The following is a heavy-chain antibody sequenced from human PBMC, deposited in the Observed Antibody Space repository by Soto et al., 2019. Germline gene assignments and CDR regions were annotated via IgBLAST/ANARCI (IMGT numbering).Heavy chain of an antibody. CDR3: ARLQRYDYYYYMDV. Sequence: ASVKVSCKASGYTFTSYAMHWVRQAPGQRLEWMGWINAGNGNTKYSQKFQGRVTITRDTSASTAYMELSSLRSEDTAVYYCARLQRYDYYYYMDVWGKGTTVTVSS. D-gene: IGHD6-25*01. CDR1: GYTFTSYA. V-gene: IGHV1-3*01. CDR2: INAGNGNT. J-gene: IGHJ6*03.